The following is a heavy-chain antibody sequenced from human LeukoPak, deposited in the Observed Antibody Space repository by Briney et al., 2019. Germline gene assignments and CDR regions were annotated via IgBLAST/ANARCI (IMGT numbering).Heavy chain of an antibody. V-gene: IGHV1-8*01. D-gene: IGHD2-2*01. CDR2: MNPNSGNT. J-gene: IGHJ6*03. Sequence: GASVKVSCKASGYTFTSYEINWVRQATGQGLEWMGWMNPNSGNTGYAQNFQGRLTMTRNTPISTAYLELSSLRSEDTAAYYCAIAPPYCSSTSCSYYYYMDVWGKGTTVTVSS. CDR1: GYTFTSYE. CDR3: AIAPPYCSSTSCSYYYYMDV.